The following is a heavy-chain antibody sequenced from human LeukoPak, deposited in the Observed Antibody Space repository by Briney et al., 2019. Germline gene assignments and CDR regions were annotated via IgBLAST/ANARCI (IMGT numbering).Heavy chain of an antibody. V-gene: IGHV3-7*04. Sequence: GGSLRLSCAASGFTFSGYWMTWVRQAPGKGLEWVAIIKSDGSEEYYVDSVKGRFTISRDNAENSLYLQMNSLRAEDTAVYYCARETGRSSDYWGQGTLVTVSS. CDR1: GFTFSGYW. CDR3: ARETGRSSDY. D-gene: IGHD6-6*01. CDR2: IKSDGSEE. J-gene: IGHJ4*02.